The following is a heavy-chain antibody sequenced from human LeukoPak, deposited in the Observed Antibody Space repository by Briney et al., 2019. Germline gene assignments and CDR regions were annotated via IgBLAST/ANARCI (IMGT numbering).Heavy chain of an antibody. CDR2: IYYSGST. Sequence: SETLSLTCTVSGGSMTRYYWSWIRQPPGRGLEWIGYIYYSGSTNYNPSLKSRVSISVDTSKNQFSLKLSSVTAADTAVYYCAREDIVVVPAAMSYWGQGTLVTVSS. J-gene: IGHJ4*02. V-gene: IGHV4-59*01. D-gene: IGHD2-2*01. CDR1: GGSMTRYY. CDR3: AREDIVVVPAAMSY.